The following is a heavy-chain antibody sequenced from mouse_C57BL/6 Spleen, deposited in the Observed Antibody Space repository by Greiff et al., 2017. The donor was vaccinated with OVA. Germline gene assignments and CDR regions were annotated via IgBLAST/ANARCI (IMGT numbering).Heavy chain of an antibody. CDR1: GYTFTSYG. CDR3: AREAFAY. CDR2: IYIGNGYT. J-gene: IGHJ3*01. Sequence: EVQLQQSGAELVRPGSSVKMSCKTSGYTFTSYGINWVKQRPGQGLEWIGYIYIGNGYTEYNAKFKGKATLTSDTSSSTAYMQLSSLTSEDSASYFCAREAFAYWGQGTLVTVSA. V-gene: IGHV1-58*01.